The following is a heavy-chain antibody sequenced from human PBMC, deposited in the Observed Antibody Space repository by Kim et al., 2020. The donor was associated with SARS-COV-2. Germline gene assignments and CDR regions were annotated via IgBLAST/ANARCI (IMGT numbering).Heavy chain of an antibody. J-gene: IGHJ4*02. CDR2: GIT. Sequence: GITNTNPSLKSRVTISVDTSKNQFSLKLSSVTAADTAVYYCARDGFYFDYWGQGTLVTVSS. V-gene: IGHV4-34*01. CDR3: ARDGFYFDY.